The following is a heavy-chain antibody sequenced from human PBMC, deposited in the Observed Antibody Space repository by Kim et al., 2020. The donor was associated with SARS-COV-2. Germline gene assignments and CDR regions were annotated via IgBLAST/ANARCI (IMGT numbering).Heavy chain of an antibody. V-gene: IGHV3-23*01. Sequence: ADSVKGRFTISRDNSNSTLFLQMHSLRAEDTALYYCAKDLTFGGFIGHFDYWGQGTLVTVSS. D-gene: IGHD3-16*02. J-gene: IGHJ4*02. CDR3: AKDLTFGGFIGHFDY.